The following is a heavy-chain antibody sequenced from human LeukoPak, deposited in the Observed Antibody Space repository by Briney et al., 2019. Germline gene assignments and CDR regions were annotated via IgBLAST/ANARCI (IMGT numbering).Heavy chain of an antibody. Sequence: SGTPSLTCTVSGGSISSGGYYWSWIRQHPGKGLEWIGYIYYSGSTHYNPSLKSRITISVDTSKNQLSLKLSSVTAADTAIYYCARATDGTLDYWGQGTLVTVSS. CDR1: GGSISSGGYY. CDR2: IYYSGST. V-gene: IGHV4-31*03. J-gene: IGHJ4*02. CDR3: ARATDGTLDY. D-gene: IGHD1-1*01.